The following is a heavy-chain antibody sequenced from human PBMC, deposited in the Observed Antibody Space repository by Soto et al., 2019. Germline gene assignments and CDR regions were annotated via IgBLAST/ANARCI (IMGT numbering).Heavy chain of an antibody. CDR1: GFTFSSYW. D-gene: IGHD3-10*01. V-gene: IGHV3-74*01. CDR3: ARGGFSGSGSFIQGDY. CDR2: IKSDGSNI. Sequence: EVQLVESGGGLVQPGGSLRLSCAASGFTFSSYWMHWVRQAPGKGLVWVSRIKSDGSNINYAVSVKGRFTISRDNAKNTLYLQMNRLRAEDTAIYYCARGGFSGSGSFIQGDYWGQGTLVTVSS. J-gene: IGHJ4*02.